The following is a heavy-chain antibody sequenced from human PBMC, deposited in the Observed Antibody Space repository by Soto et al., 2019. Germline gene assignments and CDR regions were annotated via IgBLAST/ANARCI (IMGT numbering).Heavy chain of an antibody. CDR2: IRPDGSDE. V-gene: IGHV3-74*01. CDR1: GFPFTNYW. J-gene: IGHJ4*02. D-gene: IGHD2-8*02. Sequence: EAQVVESGGGLVQPGGSLRLSCAASGFPFTNYWMNWVRQTPGKGLMWVSRIRPDGSDEGYADSVEGRFTVSRDNAKNTLYLQMHSLRAEDTAMSYCACWGHIVPVAPSDFDRWGQGTLVTVSS. CDR3: ACWGHIVPVAPSDFDR.